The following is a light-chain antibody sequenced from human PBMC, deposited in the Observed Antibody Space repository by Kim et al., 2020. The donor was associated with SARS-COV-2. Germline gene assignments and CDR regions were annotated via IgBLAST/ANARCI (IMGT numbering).Light chain of an antibody. J-gene: IGLJ1*01. CDR3: SAWDDSLNGYL. Sequence: QSVLTQPPSASGTPGQRVTISCSGSSSNIRDNAVNWYQQLPGTAPKLLIYSHNQRPSGVPDRFSASKSGTSASLAISGLQSGDEADYYCSAWDDSLNGYLFGTGTKVTVL. CDR2: SHN. V-gene: IGLV1-44*01. CDR1: SSNIRDNA.